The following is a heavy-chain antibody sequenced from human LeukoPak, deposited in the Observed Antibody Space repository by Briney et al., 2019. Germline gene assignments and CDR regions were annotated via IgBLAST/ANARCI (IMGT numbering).Heavy chain of an antibody. J-gene: IGHJ4*02. Sequence: PGGSLRLSCAASGFTFSNAWMNWVRQAPGKGLEWISHITTTGDRIQYADSVKGRFTISRDNAKNSLYLQMNSLRAEDTGVYFCARDTKDYWGQGTLVVVSS. CDR2: ITTTGDRI. V-gene: IGHV3-48*04. CDR3: ARDTKDY. D-gene: IGHD2-2*01. CDR1: GFTFSNAW.